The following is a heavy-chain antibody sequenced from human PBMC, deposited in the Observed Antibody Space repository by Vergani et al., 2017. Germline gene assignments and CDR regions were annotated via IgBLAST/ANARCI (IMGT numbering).Heavy chain of an antibody. V-gene: IGHV1-69*01. Sequence: QVQLVQSGAEVKKPGSSVKVSCKASGGTFSSYAISWVRQAPGQGLEWMGGIIPIFGTANYAQKFQGRVTITADESTSTAYMEMSSLRSDDTAVYYCAIAGITMVRGVMFYGADVWGQGTTVTVSS. D-gene: IGHD3-10*01. CDR2: IIPIFGTA. CDR3: AIAGITMVRGVMFYGADV. CDR1: GGTFSSYA. J-gene: IGHJ6*02.